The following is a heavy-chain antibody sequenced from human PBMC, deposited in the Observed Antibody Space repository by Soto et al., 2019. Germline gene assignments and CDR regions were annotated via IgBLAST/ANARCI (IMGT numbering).Heavy chain of an antibody. CDR2: ISNNGAHT. J-gene: IGHJ6*03. V-gene: IGHV3-64*01. Sequence: EAQLVESGGGLVQPGGSLRLSCAASGFTFSNYEMHWVRQAPGKGLEYVSGISNNGAHTDYAKSVKGRFTISRDNSENTLDLQMCSLRAEDMALYYCARRGYGSRWPNVYMDVWGKGTTVTVSS. D-gene: IGHD6-13*01. CDR1: GFTFSNYE. CDR3: ARRGYGSRWPNVYMDV.